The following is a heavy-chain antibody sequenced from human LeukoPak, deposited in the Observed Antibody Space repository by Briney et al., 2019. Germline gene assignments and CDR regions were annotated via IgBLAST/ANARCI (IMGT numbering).Heavy chain of an antibody. CDR1: GFTFSSYW. CDR3: TRVGDYGGNWAWYFDL. J-gene: IGHJ2*01. V-gene: IGHV3-74*01. CDR2: IKSDGSNT. Sequence: GGSLRLSCAASGFTFSSYWMHWVRQAPGKGLVWVSRIKSDGSNTNYADSVKGRFTISRDNAKNTLYLQMNSLRVEDTAVYYCTRVGDYGGNWAWYFDLWGRGTLVTVSS. D-gene: IGHD4-23*01.